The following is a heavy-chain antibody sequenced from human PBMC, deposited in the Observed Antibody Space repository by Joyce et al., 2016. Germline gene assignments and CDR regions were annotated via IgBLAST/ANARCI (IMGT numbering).Heavy chain of an antibody. D-gene: IGHD3-22*01. CDR2: IRSRTYGGTT. Sequence: EVQLVESGGGLVQPGRSLRLSCRTSGFTVGDHVMSWVRQVSGKGLGGVGFIRSRTYGGTTEYAASGKGRFIIARDDSKSIAYLQMNSLKTEDTAVYFCARAGETTYYYDSSGYYWLDYWGQGTLVTVSS. V-gene: IGHV3-49*04. CDR3: ARAGETTYYYDSSGYYWLDY. CDR1: GFTVGDHV. J-gene: IGHJ4*02.